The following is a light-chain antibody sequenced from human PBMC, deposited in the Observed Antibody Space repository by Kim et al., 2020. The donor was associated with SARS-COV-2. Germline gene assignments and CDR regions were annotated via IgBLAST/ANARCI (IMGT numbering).Light chain of an antibody. CDR1: QSISSY. CDR2: AAS. Sequence: DIQMTQSPSSLSASVGDRVTITCRASQSISSYLNWYQQKPGKAPKLLIYAASSLQSGVPSRFSGSGSGTDFTLTISSLQPEDFATYYCQRLGTFGQGTKLEI. V-gene: IGKV1-39*01. CDR3: QRLGT. J-gene: IGKJ1*01.